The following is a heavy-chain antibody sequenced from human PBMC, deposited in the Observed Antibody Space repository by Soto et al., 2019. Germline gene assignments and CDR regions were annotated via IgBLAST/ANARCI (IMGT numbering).Heavy chain of an antibody. CDR1: GFTFSSYA. D-gene: IGHD1-26*01. J-gene: IGHJ6*03. V-gene: IGHV3-64*01. CDR2: ISSNGGST. CDR3: ARDGRPYYYMDV. Sequence: PGGSLRLSCAASGFTFSSYAMHRVRQAPGKGLEYVSAISSNGGSTYYANSVKGRFTISRDNSKNTLYLQMGSLRAEDMAVYYCARDGRPYYYMDVWGKGTTVTVSS.